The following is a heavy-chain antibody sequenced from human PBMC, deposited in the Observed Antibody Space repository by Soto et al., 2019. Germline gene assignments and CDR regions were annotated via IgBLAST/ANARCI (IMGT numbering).Heavy chain of an antibody. J-gene: IGHJ4*02. CDR2: IYLADSQT. D-gene: IGHD3-10*01. CDR1: GYNFSNNW. Sequence: PWESLKISCRGSGYNFSNNWIGWVRQMPGKGQESMAMIYLADSQTKYSPSFQGQVTISADKSISTAYLQWSTLKASDTAMYYCATHGAISMLRRDPGFDYWGQGTLVTVSS. CDR3: ATHGAISMLRRDPGFDY. V-gene: IGHV5-51*01.